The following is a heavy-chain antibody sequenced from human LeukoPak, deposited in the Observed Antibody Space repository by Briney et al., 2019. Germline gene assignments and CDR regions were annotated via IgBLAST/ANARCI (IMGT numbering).Heavy chain of an antibody. Sequence: SETLSLTCAVYGGSFSGYYWSWIRQPPGRGLEWIGEINHSGSTNYNPSLKSRVTISVDTSKNQFSLKLSSVTAADTAVYYCARLYSGSYIYWGQGTLVTVSS. CDR3: ARLYSGSYIY. CDR1: GGSFSGYY. D-gene: IGHD1-26*01. CDR2: INHSGST. V-gene: IGHV4-34*01. J-gene: IGHJ4*02.